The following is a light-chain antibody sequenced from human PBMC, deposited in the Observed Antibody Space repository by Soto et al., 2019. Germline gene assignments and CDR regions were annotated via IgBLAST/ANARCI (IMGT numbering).Light chain of an antibody. CDR2: ATS. CDR3: QHYGSSLIFT. J-gene: IGKJ3*01. V-gene: IGKV3-20*01. Sequence: EIVLTQAPGTLSLSPGERATLSCRASERVNSNFLAWYQQRPGQGPRLLIYATSARATGIPDRFSGSGSGTDFTLTIRRLEPEDFAVYYCQHYGSSLIFTFGPGTKVEIK. CDR1: ERVNSNF.